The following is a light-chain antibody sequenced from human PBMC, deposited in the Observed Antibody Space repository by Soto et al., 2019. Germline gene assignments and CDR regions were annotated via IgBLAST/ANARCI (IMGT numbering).Light chain of an antibody. Sequence: QSALTQHPSASGSPGQSVTISCTGTSSDVGGYDYVSWYQQRPGKAPKLMIYEVSKRPSGVPDRFSGSNSGNKASLTVSGLQAEDEADDYYTSYAGSNNMGVFGTGTKVTVL. V-gene: IGLV2-8*01. CDR3: TSYAGSNNMGV. CDR2: EVS. J-gene: IGLJ1*01. CDR1: SSDVGGYDY.